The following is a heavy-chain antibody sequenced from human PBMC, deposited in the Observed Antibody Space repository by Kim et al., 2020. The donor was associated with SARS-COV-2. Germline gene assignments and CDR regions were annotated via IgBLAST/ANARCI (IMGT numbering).Heavy chain of an antibody. CDR1: GFTFSSYA. D-gene: IGHD2-15*01. CDR3: AKVPSCCDDTCYSNFDY. Sequence: GGSLRLSCAASGFTFSSYAMSWVRQAPGKGLEWVSAISGSGGATFYADSVMGRFTISRDNSKNTLYLQMNSLRAEDTALYYCAKVPSCCDDTCYSNFDYWGQGTLVTVSS. V-gene: IGHV3-23*01. J-gene: IGHJ4*02. CDR2: ISGSGGAT.